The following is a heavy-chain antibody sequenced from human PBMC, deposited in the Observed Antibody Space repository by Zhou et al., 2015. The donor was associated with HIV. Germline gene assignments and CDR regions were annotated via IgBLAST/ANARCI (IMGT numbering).Heavy chain of an antibody. Sequence: QVQLVQSGAEVKKPGSSVKVSCKASGGTFSSYAISWVRQAPGQGLEWMGGIIPIFGTANYAQKFQGRVTITADESTSTAYMELSSLRSEDTAVYYCARGGLRVVADDYYYYYYMDVWGKGTTVTVSS. D-gene: IGHD2-15*01. J-gene: IGHJ6*03. CDR3: ARGGLRVVADDYYYYYYMDV. V-gene: IGHV1-69*01. CDR1: GGTFSSYA. CDR2: IIPIFGTA.